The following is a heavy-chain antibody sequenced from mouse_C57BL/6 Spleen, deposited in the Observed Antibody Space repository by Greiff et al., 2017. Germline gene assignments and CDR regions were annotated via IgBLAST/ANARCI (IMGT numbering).Heavy chain of an antibody. J-gene: IGHJ2*01. D-gene: IGHD1-1*01. Sequence: EVKLVESGGGLVKPGGSLKLSCAASGFTFSDYGMHWVRQAPEKGLEWVAYISSGSSTNYYADTVKGRFTISRDNAKNTLFLQMTSLRSEDTAMYYCAREGYYGSSPFDYWGQGTTLTVSS. CDR2: ISSGSSTN. CDR1: GFTFSDYG. CDR3: AREGYYGSSPFDY. V-gene: IGHV5-17*01.